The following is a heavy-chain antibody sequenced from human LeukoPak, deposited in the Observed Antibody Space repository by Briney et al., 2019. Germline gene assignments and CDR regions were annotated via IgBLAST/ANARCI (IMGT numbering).Heavy chain of an antibody. Sequence: GGSLRLSXAASGSTISSNYMSWVRQAPGKGLEWVSVIYSGGSTYYADSVKGRFTISRDNSGNTLYLQMNSLRAEDTAVYYCARDRDYDFWRTAYWGQGTLVTVSS. CDR3: ARDRDYDFWRTAY. J-gene: IGHJ4*02. CDR1: GSTISSNY. V-gene: IGHV3-66*02. CDR2: IYSGGST. D-gene: IGHD3-3*01.